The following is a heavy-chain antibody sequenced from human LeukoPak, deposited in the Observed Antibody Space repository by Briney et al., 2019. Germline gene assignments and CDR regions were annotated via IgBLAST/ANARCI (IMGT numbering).Heavy chain of an antibody. J-gene: IGHJ4*02. CDR2: FDPEDGET. Sequence: ASVKVSCKVSGYTLTELSMHWVRQAPGKGLEWMGGFDPEDGETIYAQKFQGRVTMTEDTSTDTAYMELSSLRSEDTAVYYCTTAGCSSTSCHLSQYYFDYWGQRTLVTVSS. CDR1: GYTLTELS. V-gene: IGHV1-24*01. CDR3: TTAGCSSTSCHLSQYYFDY. D-gene: IGHD2-2*01.